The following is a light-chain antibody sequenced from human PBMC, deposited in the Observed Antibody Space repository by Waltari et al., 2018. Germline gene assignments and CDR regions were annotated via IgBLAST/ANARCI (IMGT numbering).Light chain of an antibody. Sequence: DIVMTQSPDSLAVSLGERATINCKSSQSVISSFNNKNYLTWFQQKAGEPPKLLIYWASTRESGVPDRFSGSGSGTDFTLTISGLQAEDFATYFCQQSYNTPPMYTFGQGTKLELK. CDR2: WAS. CDR1: QSVISSFNNKNY. V-gene: IGKV4-1*01. CDR3: QQSYNTPPMYT. J-gene: IGKJ2*01.